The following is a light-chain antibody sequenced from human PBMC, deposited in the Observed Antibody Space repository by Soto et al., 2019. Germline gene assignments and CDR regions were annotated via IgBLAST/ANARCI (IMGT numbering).Light chain of an antibody. J-gene: IGKJ1*01. CDR3: QQLGSSPTSWT. CDR2: GAS. V-gene: IGKV3-20*01. Sequence: ETVLTQSPGTLSLSPGERATLFCRASQSVSSNYLAWYQQKPGQAPRLLIYGASSRATGIPDRFSGSGSGTDFNLPISRLAPEDFAVYYCQQLGSSPTSWTFGQGTKVEIK. CDR1: QSVSSNY.